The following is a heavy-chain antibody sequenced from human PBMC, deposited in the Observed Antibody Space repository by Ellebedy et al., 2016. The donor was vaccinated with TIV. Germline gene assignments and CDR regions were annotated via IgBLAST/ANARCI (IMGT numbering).Heavy chain of an antibody. V-gene: IGHV5-51*01. CDR1: GYTFSKFW. CDR3: ARPDGGNSDFDY. D-gene: IGHD4-23*01. CDR2: IYPGDPDI. J-gene: IGHJ4*02. Sequence: GESLKISXQGSGYTFSKFWIGWVRQKPGKGLEWVGIIYPGDPDIRYSPSFKGQVIISADKSTSTAYLQWSSLKASDSAMYYCARPDGGNSDFDYWGQGTLVTVSS.